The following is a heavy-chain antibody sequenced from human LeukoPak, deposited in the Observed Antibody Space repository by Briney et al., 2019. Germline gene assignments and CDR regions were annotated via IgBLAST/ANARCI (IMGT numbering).Heavy chain of an antibody. CDR3: AKAPLHDYGAEYYFDY. Sequence: YLRLSCAASGFTFSSYGMHWLPQAPGKGRKWVAVISYDGSNKYYADSVKGRFTISRDNSKNTLYLQMDSLRAEDTAVYYCAKAPLHDYGAEYYFDYWGQGTLVTVSS. CDR1: GFTFSSYG. D-gene: IGHD4-17*01. CDR2: ISYDGSNK. J-gene: IGHJ4*02. V-gene: IGHV3-30*18.